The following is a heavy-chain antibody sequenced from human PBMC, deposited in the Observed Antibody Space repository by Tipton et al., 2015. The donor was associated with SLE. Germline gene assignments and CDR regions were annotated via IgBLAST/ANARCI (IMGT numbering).Heavy chain of an antibody. CDR1: GFTFSSYW. CDR3: ARDPGGGYCSGGSCTINWFDP. V-gene: IGHV3-23*01. J-gene: IGHJ5*02. D-gene: IGHD2-15*01. Sequence: SLRLSCAASGFTFSSYWMSWVRQAPGKGRDWVSAISGSGGSTYYADSVKGRFTISRDNSKNTLSLQMNSRRAEDTAVYYCARDPGGGYCSGGSCTINWFDPWGQGTLVTVSS. CDR2: ISGSGGST.